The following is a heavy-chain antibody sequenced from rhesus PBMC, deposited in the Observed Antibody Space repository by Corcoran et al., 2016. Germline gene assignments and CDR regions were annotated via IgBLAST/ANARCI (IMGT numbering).Heavy chain of an antibody. J-gene: IGHJ4*01. D-gene: IGHD6-13*01. V-gene: IGHV3-119*01. CDR2: ISSDGRST. CDR1: GFTFGSYY. Sequence: EVQLVESGGGLVQPGGSLRLSCTGSGFTFGSYYMYWVCQAPGKGLEWVSCISSDGRSTSYADSVKGRFTISRENAKNSLYLQMNSLRAEDTAVYYCAKAIAANIFDYWGQGVLVTVSS. CDR3: AKAIAANIFDY.